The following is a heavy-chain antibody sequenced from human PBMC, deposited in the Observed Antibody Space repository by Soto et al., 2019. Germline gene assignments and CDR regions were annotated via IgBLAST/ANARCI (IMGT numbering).Heavy chain of an antibody. J-gene: IGHJ4*02. CDR1: GFTFSSYA. CDR3: ARAWGIAAAGTCWDY. Sequence: GGSLRLSCAASGFTFSSYAMHWVRQAPGKGLEWVAVISYDGSNKYYADSVKGRFTISRDNSENTLYLQMNSLRAEDTAVYYCARAWGIAAAGTCWDYWAQGTLVTVSS. V-gene: IGHV3-30-3*01. D-gene: IGHD6-13*01. CDR2: ISYDGSNK.